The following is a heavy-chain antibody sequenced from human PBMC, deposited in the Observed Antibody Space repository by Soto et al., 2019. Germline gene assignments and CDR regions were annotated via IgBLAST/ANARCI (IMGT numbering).Heavy chain of an antibody. V-gene: IGHV4-59*01. D-gene: IGHD3-16*01. J-gene: IGHJ4*02. CDR2: IYYSGST. Sequence: SETLSLTCTVSGGSISSYYWSWIRQPPGKGLEWIGYIYYSGSTNYNPSLKSRVTISVDTSKNQFSLKLSSATAADTAVYYCARVTLQYYFDYWGQGTLVTVSS. CDR3: ARVTLQYYFDY. CDR1: GGSISSYY.